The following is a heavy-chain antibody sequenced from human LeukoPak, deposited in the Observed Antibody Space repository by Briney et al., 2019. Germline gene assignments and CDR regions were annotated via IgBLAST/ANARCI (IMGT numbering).Heavy chain of an antibody. CDR3: ARGVIEMATMDY. D-gene: IGHD5-24*01. CDR1: GGSISSGDYY. J-gene: IGHJ4*02. V-gene: IGHV4-30-4*01. CDR2: IYYSGST. Sequence: SETLSLTCTVSGGSISSGDYYWSWIRQPPGKGLEWIGYIYYSGSTYYNPSLKSRVTISVDTSKNQFSLKLSSVTAADTAVYYCARGVIEMATMDYWGQGTLVTVSS.